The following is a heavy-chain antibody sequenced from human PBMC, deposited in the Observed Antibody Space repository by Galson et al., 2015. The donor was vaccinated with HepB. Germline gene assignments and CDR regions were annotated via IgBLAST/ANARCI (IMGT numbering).Heavy chain of an antibody. V-gene: IGHV3-74*01. CDR3: ARVRRYYDSSGYYRYFDY. Sequence: SLRLSCAASGFTFSSSWMHWVRHAPGKGLVWVSRINSDGSSTSYADSVKGRFTISRDDAKNTLYLQMNSLRAEDTAVYYCARVRRYYDSSGYYRYFDYWGQGTLVTVSS. CDR2: INSDGSST. D-gene: IGHD3-22*01. J-gene: IGHJ4*02. CDR1: GFTFSSSW.